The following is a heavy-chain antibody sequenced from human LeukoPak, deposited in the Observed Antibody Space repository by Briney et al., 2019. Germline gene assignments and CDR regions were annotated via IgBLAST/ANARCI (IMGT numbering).Heavy chain of an antibody. CDR2: ISGSGGST. J-gene: IGHJ4*02. D-gene: IGHD3-3*01. CDR1: GFTFSSYE. Sequence: GGSLRLSCAASGFTFSSYEMNWVRQAPGKGLEWVSTISGSGGSTYYADSVKGRFTIFRDNSKNTLYLQVNSLRAEDTAVYYCAKIWAPVYNDFWSDYSPYYFDYWGQGTLVTVSS. CDR3: AKIWAPVYNDFWSDYSPYYFDY. V-gene: IGHV3-23*01.